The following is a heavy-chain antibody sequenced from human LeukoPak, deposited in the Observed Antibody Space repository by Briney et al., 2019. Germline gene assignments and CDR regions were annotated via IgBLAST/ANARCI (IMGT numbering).Heavy chain of an antibody. V-gene: IGHV3-49*04. J-gene: IGHJ4*02. CDR3: TLTGYSYFDY. D-gene: IGHD3-9*01. CDR1: GFTFGDYA. CDR2: TRSKAYGGTT. Sequence: GGSLRLSCTASGFTFGDYAMSWVRQAPGKGLEWVGFTRSKAYGGTTEYAASVKGRFTISRDDSKSIAYLQMNSLKTEDTAVYYCTLTGYSYFDYWGQGTLVTVSS.